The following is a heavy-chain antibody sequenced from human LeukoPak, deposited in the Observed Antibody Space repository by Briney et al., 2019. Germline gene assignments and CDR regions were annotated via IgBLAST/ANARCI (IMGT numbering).Heavy chain of an antibody. CDR3: AREAFTTVTSATDAFDI. CDR2: INPNSGGT. D-gene: IGHD4-17*01. Sequence: GASVRVSCKASGYTFIDYYIHWVRQAPGQGLEWMGWINPNSGGTNSAQKFQGRVTMTRDTSISTAYMELSRLRSDDMAVYYCAREAFTTVTSATDAFDIWGQGTMVTVSS. V-gene: IGHV1-2*02. J-gene: IGHJ3*02. CDR1: GYTFIDYY.